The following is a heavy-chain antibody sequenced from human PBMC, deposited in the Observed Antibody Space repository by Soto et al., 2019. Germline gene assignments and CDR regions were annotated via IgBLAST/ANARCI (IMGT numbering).Heavy chain of an antibody. Sequence: PGGSLRLSCAASGFTFSSYGMHWVRQAPGKGLEWVAVIWYDGSNKYYADSVKGRFTISRDNSKNTLYLQMNSLRAEDTAVYYCARGGVEMATIFPYYYYYYGMDVWGQGTTVTVSS. D-gene: IGHD5-12*01. CDR2: IWYDGSNK. V-gene: IGHV3-33*01. CDR3: ARGGVEMATIFPYYYYYYGMDV. CDR1: GFTFSSYG. J-gene: IGHJ6*02.